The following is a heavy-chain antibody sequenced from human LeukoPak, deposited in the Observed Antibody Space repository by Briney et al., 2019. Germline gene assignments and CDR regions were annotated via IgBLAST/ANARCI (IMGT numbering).Heavy chain of an antibody. J-gene: IGHJ4*02. Sequence: GGSLRLSCAASGFTFSSYAMHWVRQAPGKGLEWVAVISYDGSNKYYADSVKGRFTISRDNSKNTLYLQMNSLRAEDTAVYYCARDALGELSLDYWGQGTLVTVSS. CDR1: GFTFSSYA. D-gene: IGHD3-16*02. CDR3: ARDALGELSLDY. CDR2: ISYDGSNK. V-gene: IGHV3-30-3*01.